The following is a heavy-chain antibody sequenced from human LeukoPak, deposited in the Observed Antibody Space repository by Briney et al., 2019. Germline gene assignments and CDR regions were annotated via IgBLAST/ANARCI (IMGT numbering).Heavy chain of an antibody. CDR1: GYSFTSYW. CDR2: IYPGDSDT. D-gene: IGHD3-9*01. CDR3: ARPLLRYFDTHAFDI. J-gene: IGHJ3*02. V-gene: IGHV5-51*01. Sequence: GESLKISCKGSGYSFTSYWIGWVRQMPGKGLEWMGIIYPGDSDTRYSPSFHGQVTMSVDKSINTAYLQWSSLKASDTAVYYCARPLLRYFDTHAFDIWGQGTMATVSS.